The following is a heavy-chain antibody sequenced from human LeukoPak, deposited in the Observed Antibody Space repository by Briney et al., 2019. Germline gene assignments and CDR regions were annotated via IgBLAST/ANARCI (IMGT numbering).Heavy chain of an antibody. CDR1: GGSISSYY. J-gene: IGHJ5*02. CDR2: IYYSGST. V-gene: IGHV4-59*06. CDR3: ARDGSSFVAP. D-gene: IGHD2-2*01. Sequence: SETLSLTCTVSGGSISSYYWSWIRQPAGKGLEWIGYIYYSGSTYYNPSLKSRVTISVDTSKNQFSLKLSSVTAADTAVYYCARDGSSFVAPWGQGTLVTVSS.